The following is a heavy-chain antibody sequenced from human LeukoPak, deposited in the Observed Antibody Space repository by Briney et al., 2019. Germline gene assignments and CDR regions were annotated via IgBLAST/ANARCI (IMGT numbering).Heavy chain of an antibody. CDR1: GGSISTYY. J-gene: IGHJ5*02. V-gene: IGHV4-59*01. Sequence: PSETLSLTCTVSGGSISTYYWTWIRQPPGKGLEWIGYIYHSGSTKYNSSLKSRVTMSVDTSKNQFSLKLSSVTAADTAVYYCARGSSYYDSSGYLDWFDPWGQGTLVTVSS. CDR2: IYHSGST. D-gene: IGHD3-22*01. CDR3: ARGSSYYDSSGYLDWFDP.